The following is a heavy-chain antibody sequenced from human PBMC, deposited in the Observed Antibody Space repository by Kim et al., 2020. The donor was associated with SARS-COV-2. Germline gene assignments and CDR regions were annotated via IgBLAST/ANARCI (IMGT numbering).Heavy chain of an antibody. Sequence: ASVKVSCKTSGYTFTTSGISWVRQAPGQGLEWMAWIDGYRGTTFHAPKFQGRVTMITDRSTSTAYMELGSLRPDDTAVYYLVRDYSYIPDYWGQGTLVTV. V-gene: IGHV1-18*01. CDR3: VRDYSYIPDY. CDR1: GYTFTTSG. CDR2: IDGYRGTT. J-gene: IGHJ4*02. D-gene: IGHD3-16*01.